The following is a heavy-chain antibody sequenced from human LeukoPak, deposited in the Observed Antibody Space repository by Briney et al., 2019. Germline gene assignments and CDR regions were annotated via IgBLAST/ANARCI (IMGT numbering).Heavy chain of an antibody. V-gene: IGHV3-74*01. CDR1: GFTFSSYW. CDR3: ASPSSSWYYFDY. J-gene: IGHJ4*02. CDR2: INSDGSST. D-gene: IGHD6-13*01. Sequence: GGSLRLSCAASGFTFSSYWMHWVRQAPGKGLVWVSRINSDGSSTSYADSVKGRFTISRDNAKNTLYLQMNSLRAEDTAVYYCASPSSSWYYFDYWGQGTLVTVSS.